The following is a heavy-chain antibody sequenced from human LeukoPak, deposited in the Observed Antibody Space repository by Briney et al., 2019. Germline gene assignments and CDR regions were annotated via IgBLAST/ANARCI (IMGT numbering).Heavy chain of an antibody. D-gene: IGHD5-18*01. CDR2: ISSSSSYI. CDR3: ARDIGIQLWFGAGYYGMDV. CDR1: GFTFSSYI. Sequence: GGSLRLSCAASGFTFSSYIMNWVRQAPGKGLEWVSSISSSSSYIYYADSVKGRFTISRDNAKNSLYLQMNSLRAEDTAVYYCARDIGIQLWFGAGYYGMDVWGQGTTVTVSS. J-gene: IGHJ6*02. V-gene: IGHV3-21*04.